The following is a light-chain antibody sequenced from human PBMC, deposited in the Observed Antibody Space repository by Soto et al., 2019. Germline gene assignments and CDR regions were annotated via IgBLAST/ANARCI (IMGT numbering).Light chain of an antibody. Sequence: DIQMTQSPSSLSASVGDRVTVTCRASQSISTYLYWYQQKPGKAPKLLIYAASSLETGVPSRFSGSGSGTDVTLTISSLQPEDFATYFCQQSYTTPFTVGPGTKVDIK. V-gene: IGKV1-39*01. J-gene: IGKJ3*01. CDR1: QSISTY. CDR3: QQSYTTPFT. CDR2: AAS.